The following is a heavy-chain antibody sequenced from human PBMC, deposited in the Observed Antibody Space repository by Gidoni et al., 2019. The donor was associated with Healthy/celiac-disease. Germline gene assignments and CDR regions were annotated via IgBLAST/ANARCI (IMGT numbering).Heavy chain of an antibody. D-gene: IGHD3-10*01. CDR2: IRSKAYGGTT. CDR1: GFTFGDYA. CDR3: TRTTPLFGLWFGLHRY. V-gene: IGHV3-49*03. J-gene: IGHJ4*02. Sequence: EVQLVESGGGLVQPGRSLRLSCTASGFTFGDYAMSWFRQAPGKGLEWVGFIRSKAYGGTTEYAASVKGRFTISRDDSKSIAYLQMNSLKTEDTAVYYCTRTTPLFGLWFGLHRYWGQGTLVTVSS.